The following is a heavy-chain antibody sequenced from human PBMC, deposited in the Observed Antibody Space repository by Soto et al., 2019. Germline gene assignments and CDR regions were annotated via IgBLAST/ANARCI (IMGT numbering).Heavy chain of an antibody. D-gene: IGHD6-6*01. CDR1: GYTFTSYY. Sequence: QVQLVQSGAEVKKPGASVKVSCKAFGYTFTSYYMHWVRQAPGQGLEWMGIINPSGGSTSYAQKFQGRVTMARDTSTSTVYIELRSLRSEDTAGYCCARGEYSNSPLDLDYWGQGTLVCVSS. V-gene: IGHV1-46*01. CDR3: ARGEYSNSPLDLDY. CDR2: INPSGGST. J-gene: IGHJ4*02.